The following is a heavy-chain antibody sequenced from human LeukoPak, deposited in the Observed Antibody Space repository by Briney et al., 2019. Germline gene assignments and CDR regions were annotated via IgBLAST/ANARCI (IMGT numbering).Heavy chain of an antibody. CDR1: GFTFDDYA. CDR2: ISWNSGSI. D-gene: IGHD4-17*01. J-gene: IGHJ4*02. CDR3: AKDRGTTVTTDRGYFDY. Sequence: PGGSLRLSCAASGFTFDDYAMHWVRQAPGKGLEWASGISWNSGSIGYADSVKGRFTISRDNAKNSLYLQMNSLRAEDTALYYCAKDRGTTVTTDRGYFDYWGQGTLVTVSS. V-gene: IGHV3-9*01.